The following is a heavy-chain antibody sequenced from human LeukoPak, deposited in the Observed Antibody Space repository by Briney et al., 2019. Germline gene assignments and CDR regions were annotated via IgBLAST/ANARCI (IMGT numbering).Heavy chain of an antibody. CDR1: GFTFSSYS. Sequence: GGSLRLSCAASGFTFSSYSMNWVRQAPGKGLEWVSSISSSSSYIYYADSVKGRFTFSRDTSTNILYLQMNNLRAEDTAVYFCAKSRGFSYGPFDSWGQGTLVTVSS. D-gene: IGHD3-10*01. CDR3: AKSRGFSYGPFDS. J-gene: IGHJ4*02. CDR2: ISSSSSYI. V-gene: IGHV3-21*04.